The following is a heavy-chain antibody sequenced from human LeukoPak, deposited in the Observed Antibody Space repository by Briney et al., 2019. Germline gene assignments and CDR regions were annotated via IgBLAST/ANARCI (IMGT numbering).Heavy chain of an antibody. CDR3: ARLVTATPSDYYMDV. J-gene: IGHJ6*03. CDR1: GFTFSNYG. V-gene: IGHV3-23*01. Sequence: GGSLRLSCAASGFTFSNYGMTWVRQAPGKGLEWVSAISGSGGSTYYADSVKGRFTISRDNSKNTLYLQMNSLRAEDTAVYYCARLVTATPSDYYMDVWGKGTTVTISS. CDR2: ISGSGGST. D-gene: IGHD2-21*02.